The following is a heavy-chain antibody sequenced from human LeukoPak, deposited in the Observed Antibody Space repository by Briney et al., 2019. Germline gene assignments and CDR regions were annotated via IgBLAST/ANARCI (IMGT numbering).Heavy chain of an antibody. J-gene: IGHJ3*02. CDR3: ARAKVTMIVVVTDAFDI. V-gene: IGHV4-31*03. D-gene: IGHD3-22*01. CDR1: GGSISSGGYY. Sequence: SETLSLTCTVSGGSISSGGYYWSWIRQHPGKGLEWIGYIYYSGSTYYNPSLKSRVTISVDTSKNQFSLKLSSVTAADTAAYYCARAKVTMIVVVTDAFDIWGQGTMVTVSS. CDR2: IYYSGST.